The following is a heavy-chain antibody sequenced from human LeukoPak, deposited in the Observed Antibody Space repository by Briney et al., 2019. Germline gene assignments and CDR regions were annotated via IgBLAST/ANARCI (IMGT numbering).Heavy chain of an antibody. Sequence: GESLKISCKGSGYSFTSYWIGWVRQMPGKGLEWMGMIYPGDSDTRYSPSFQGQVTISADKSISTAYLQWSSLKASDTAMYYCARIGYCSSTSCSHRAFDIWGQGTMVTVSS. CDR1: GYSFTSYW. V-gene: IGHV5-51*01. CDR2: IYPGDSDT. CDR3: ARIGYCSSTSCSHRAFDI. D-gene: IGHD2-2*01. J-gene: IGHJ3*02.